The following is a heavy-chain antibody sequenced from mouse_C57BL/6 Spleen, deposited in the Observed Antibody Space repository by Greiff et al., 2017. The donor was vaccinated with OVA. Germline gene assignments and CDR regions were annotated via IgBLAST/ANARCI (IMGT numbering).Heavy chain of an antibody. V-gene: IGHV5-4*01. J-gene: IGHJ4*01. CDR1: GFTFSSYA. CDR2: ISDGGSYT. D-gene: IGHD4-1*01. CDR3: ARNWDGYYAMDY. Sequence: EVQLQQSGGGLVKPGGSLKLSCAASGFTFSSYAMSWVRQTPEKRLEWVATISDGGSYTYYPDNVKGRFTISRDNAKNNLYLQMSHLKSEDTAMYYCARNWDGYYAMDYWGQGTSVTVSS.